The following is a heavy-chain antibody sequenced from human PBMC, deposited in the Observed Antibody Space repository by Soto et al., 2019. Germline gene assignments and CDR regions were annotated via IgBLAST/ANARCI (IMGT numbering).Heavy chain of an antibody. D-gene: IGHD5-12*01. CDR3: ATETIRKYSGLFDY. CDR1: GYAFTNST. Sequence: ASVKVSCKTSGYAFTNSTIHWVRQAPGQSLEWMGWINGGTGHTRYSQKFQARVTITKDSSASSAYMELSSHRSEETAVYYCATETIRKYSGLFDYWGQGALVTVSS. V-gene: IGHV1-3*01. J-gene: IGHJ4*02. CDR2: INGGTGHT.